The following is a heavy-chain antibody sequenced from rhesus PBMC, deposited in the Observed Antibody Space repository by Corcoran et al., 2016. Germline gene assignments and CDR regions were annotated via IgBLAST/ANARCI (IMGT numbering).Heavy chain of an antibody. CDR2: IFGRSTST. D-gene: IGHD6-13*01. CDR1: GGSISVSYR. J-gene: IGHJ3*01. Sequence: QVQLQESGPGVVKPSETLSLTCAVSGGSISVSYRLSWIRQPPGKGLEWIGYIFGRSTSTNNNPSIKSRVTISKDTSKNQFALKLSCVTAADTAVYYCARGIAAGDAFDFWGQGLRVTVSS. CDR3: ARGIAAGDAFDF. V-gene: IGHV4S10*01.